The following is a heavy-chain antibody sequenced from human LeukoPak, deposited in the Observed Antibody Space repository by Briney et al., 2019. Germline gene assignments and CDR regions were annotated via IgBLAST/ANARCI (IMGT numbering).Heavy chain of an antibody. D-gene: IGHD3-10*01. CDR1: GFTFSSYW. V-gene: IGHV3-7*01. CDR3: ARLPMVRGVIIPNWFDP. Sequence: GGSLRLSCAASGFTFSSYWMSWVRQAPGKGLEWVANIKQDGSEKYYVDSVKGRFTISRDNAKNSLYLQMNSLRAEDTAVYYCARLPMVRGVIIPNWFDPWGQGTLVTVSS. J-gene: IGHJ5*02. CDR2: IKQDGSEK.